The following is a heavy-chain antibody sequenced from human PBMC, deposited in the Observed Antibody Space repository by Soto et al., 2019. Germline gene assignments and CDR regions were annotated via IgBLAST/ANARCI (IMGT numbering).Heavy chain of an antibody. CDR3: ARDRDYYDASGFYYNWYFDL. D-gene: IGHD3-22*01. CDR2: IIPLLGIA. Sequence: QVQLVQSGAEVKKPGSSVKVSCKASGGTFSSYTISWVRQAPGQGLEWMGRIIPLLGIANYAQKFQGRVTLSADKSTSTAYMELSSLRSEDTAVYYCARDRDYYDASGFYYNWYFDLWGRGTLVTVSS. V-gene: IGHV1-69*08. CDR1: GGTFSSYT. J-gene: IGHJ2*01.